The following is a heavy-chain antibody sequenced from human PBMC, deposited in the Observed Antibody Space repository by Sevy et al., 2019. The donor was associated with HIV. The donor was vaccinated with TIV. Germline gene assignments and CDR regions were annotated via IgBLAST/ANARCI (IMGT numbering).Heavy chain of an antibody. J-gene: IGHJ4*02. CDR1: GFAVYDYS. CDR3: AREGCSRPHDY. D-gene: IGHD2-8*01. Sequence: GGSLRLSCAASGFAVYDYSMSWIRQAPGKGLEWVATLSFGCGKINYADSVKGRFTISRDNSKNSFYLQMDNLRVEDTALYYCAREGCSRPHDYWGQGTRVTASS. CDR2: LSFGCGKI. V-gene: IGHV3-23*01.